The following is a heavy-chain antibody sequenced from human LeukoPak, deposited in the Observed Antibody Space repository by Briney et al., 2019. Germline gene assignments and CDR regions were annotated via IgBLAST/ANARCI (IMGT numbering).Heavy chain of an antibody. CDR1: GFTFSSYG. Sequence: PGGSLRLSCAASGFTFSSYGMHWVRQAPGKGLEWVAFIRYDGSNKYYADSVKGRFTISRDNSKNTLYLQMNSLRAEDSAVYYCAKDRDYEPPFDYWGQGTLVTVSS. J-gene: IGHJ4*02. CDR2: IRYDGSNK. CDR3: AKDRDYEPPFDY. V-gene: IGHV3-30*02. D-gene: IGHD4-17*01.